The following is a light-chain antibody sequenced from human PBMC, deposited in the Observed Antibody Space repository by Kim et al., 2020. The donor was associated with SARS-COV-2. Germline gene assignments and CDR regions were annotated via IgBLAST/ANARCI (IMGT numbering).Light chain of an antibody. CDR3: QQYNNWPLWT. V-gene: IGKV3-15*01. Sequence: SPGERATSSCSASQSVSSNLAWYQQKPGQAPRLLIYGASTRATGSPARFSGSGSGTEFTLTISSLQSEDFAVYYCQQYNNWPLWTFGQGTKVDIK. J-gene: IGKJ1*01. CDR2: GAS. CDR1: QSVSSN.